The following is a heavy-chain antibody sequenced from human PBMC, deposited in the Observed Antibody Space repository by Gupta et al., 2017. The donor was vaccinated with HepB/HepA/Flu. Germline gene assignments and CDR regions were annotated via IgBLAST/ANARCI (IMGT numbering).Heavy chain of an antibody. Sequence: QEQLVESGGGVVQPGRSLKLSCAASGFTFRNYGMHWVRQAPGEGLEWVAVIWYDEGDRNYADSVKGRFTISRDNSKNTLYLQMNSLRVEDTAVYYCARAPAVWYTYSVPDYYYYMDVWGEGTTVTVSS. CDR3: ARAPAVWYTYSVPDYYYYMDV. V-gene: IGHV3-33*01. CDR2: IWYDEGDR. D-gene: IGHD3-10*02. CDR1: GFTFRNYG. J-gene: IGHJ6*03.